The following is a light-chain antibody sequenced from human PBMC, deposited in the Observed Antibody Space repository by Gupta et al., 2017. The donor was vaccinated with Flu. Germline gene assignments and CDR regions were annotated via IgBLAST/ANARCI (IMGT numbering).Light chain of an antibody. CDR2: KAS. Sequence: DIQMTQSPSTLSASLGDRVTITCRASQSISSWLAWYQQKPGKAPKLLIYKASSLESGVPSRFSGSGSGTEFTLTISSLQPDDFATYYCQQYNSYLYTFGQGTKLEIK. J-gene: IGKJ2*01. CDR1: QSISSW. V-gene: IGKV1-5*03. CDR3: QQYNSYLYT.